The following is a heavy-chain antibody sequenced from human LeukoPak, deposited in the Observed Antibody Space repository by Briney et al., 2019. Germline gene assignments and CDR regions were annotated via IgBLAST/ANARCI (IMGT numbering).Heavy chain of an antibody. CDR1: GFAFSSYA. CDR2: IRGSGVGT. D-gene: IGHD5-18*01. CDR3: ARDWLLDY. V-gene: IGHV3-23*01. Sequence: GGSLRLSCAASGFAFSSYAMNWVRRAPGKGLEWVSAIRGSGVGTHYADSVKGRFTISRDNSKNTLYLQMNSLRAEDTAVYYCARDWLLDYWGQGTLVTVSS. J-gene: IGHJ4*02.